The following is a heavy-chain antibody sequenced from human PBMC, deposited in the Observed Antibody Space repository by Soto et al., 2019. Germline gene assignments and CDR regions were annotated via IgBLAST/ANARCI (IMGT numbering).Heavy chain of an antibody. CDR3: ARDRREVATIYYYYGMDV. CDR2: IWYDGSNK. Sequence: GGSLRLSCAASGFTFSSYGMHWVRQAPGKGLEWVAVIWYDGSNKYYADSVKGRFTISGDNSKNTLYLQMNSLRAEDTAVYYCARDRREVATIYYYYGMDVWGQGTTVTVS. J-gene: IGHJ6*02. D-gene: IGHD5-12*01. V-gene: IGHV3-33*01. CDR1: GFTFSSYG.